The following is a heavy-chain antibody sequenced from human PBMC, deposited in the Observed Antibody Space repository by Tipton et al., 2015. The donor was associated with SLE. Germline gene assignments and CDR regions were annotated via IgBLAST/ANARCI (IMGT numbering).Heavy chain of an antibody. CDR1: GFTFSSYA. J-gene: IGHJ4*02. Sequence: SLRLSCAASGFTFSSYAMSWVRQAPGKGLEWVSVIYSGGSTYYADSVKGRFTISRDNSKNTLYLQMNSLRAEDTAVYHCARGILEWSDYWGQGTLVTVSS. D-gene: IGHD3-3*01. V-gene: IGHV3-23*03. CDR3: ARGILEWSDY. CDR2: IYSGGST.